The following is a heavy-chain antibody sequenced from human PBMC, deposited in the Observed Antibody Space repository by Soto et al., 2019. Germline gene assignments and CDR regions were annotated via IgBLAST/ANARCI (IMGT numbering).Heavy chain of an antibody. V-gene: IGHV4-34*01. CDR3: ARGWYCSCTSCYAPFDY. Sequence: QVQLQQWGAGLLKPSETLSLTCAVYGGSFSGYYWSWIRQPPGKGLEWIGEINHSGSTNYNPSLKSRVTISVDTSKNQFSLKLSSVTAADTAVYYCARGWYCSCTSCYAPFDYWGQGTLVTVSS. CDR1: GGSFSGYY. CDR2: INHSGST. D-gene: IGHD2-2*01. J-gene: IGHJ4*02.